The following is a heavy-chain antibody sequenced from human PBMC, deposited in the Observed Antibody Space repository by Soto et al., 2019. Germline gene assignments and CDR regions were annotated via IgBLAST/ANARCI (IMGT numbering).Heavy chain of an antibody. CDR3: TTDSRSTLPEIRFDY. CDR1: GFPFTNAW. Sequence: GGSLRLSCAASGFPFTNAWINWVRQVPGKGLEWVGRVKSKTDGGSSDYAAPVKGRFAVSRDDSKNIGYLQMNSLKIEETGVYYCTTDSRSTLPEIRFDYWGHGTQVTVSS. V-gene: IGHV3-15*07. CDR2: VKSKTDGGSS. J-gene: IGHJ4*01. D-gene: IGHD2-15*01.